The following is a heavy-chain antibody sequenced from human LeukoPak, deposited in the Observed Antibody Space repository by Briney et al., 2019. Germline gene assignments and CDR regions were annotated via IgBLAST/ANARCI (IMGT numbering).Heavy chain of an antibody. CDR3: ARAGYCSGGSCYFDY. CDR1: GFTFGNYW. D-gene: IGHD2-15*01. CDR2: INTDGSST. Sequence: GGSLRLSCAASGFTFGNYWMHWVRQAPGKGLVWVSRINTDGSSTSDADSVRGRVTISRDNGKNTLYLQMNSLSAEDTAVYYCARAGYCSGGSCYFDYWGQGTQVSVSS. J-gene: IGHJ4*02. V-gene: IGHV3-74*01.